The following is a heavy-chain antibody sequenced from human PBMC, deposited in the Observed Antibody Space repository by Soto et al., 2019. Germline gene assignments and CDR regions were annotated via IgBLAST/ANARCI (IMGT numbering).Heavy chain of an antibody. CDR2: IYYSGST. Sequence: PSETLSLTCTVSGGSISSSSYYWGWICQPPGKGLEWIGSIYYSGSTYYNPSLKSRVTISVDTSKNQFSLKLSSVTAADTAVYYCARGKGSIAAAGTIYYYNGMDVWGQGTTVTVSS. V-gene: IGHV4-39*01. J-gene: IGHJ6*02. CDR1: GGSISSSSYY. CDR3: ARGKGSIAAAGTIYYYNGMDV. D-gene: IGHD6-13*01.